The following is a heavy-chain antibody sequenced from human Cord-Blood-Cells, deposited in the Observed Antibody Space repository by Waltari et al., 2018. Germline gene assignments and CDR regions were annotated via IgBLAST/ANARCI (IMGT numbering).Heavy chain of an antibody. CDR3: AREGSSWYAFDI. CDR2: INPNRGGT. D-gene: IGHD6-13*01. CDR1: GYTFTGYY. Sequence: QVQLVQSGAEVKKPGASVKVSCKASGYTFTGYYMHWVRQAPGQGLEWRGWINPNRGGTNYAQKVQGRVTMTRDTSISTAYMELSRLRSDDTAVYYCAREGSSWYAFDIWGQGTMVTVSS. J-gene: IGHJ3*02. V-gene: IGHV1-2*02.